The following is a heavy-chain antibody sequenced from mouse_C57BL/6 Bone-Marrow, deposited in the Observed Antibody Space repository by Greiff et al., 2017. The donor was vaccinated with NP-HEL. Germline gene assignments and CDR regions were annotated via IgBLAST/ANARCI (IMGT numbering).Heavy chain of an antibody. CDR3: ARRRIYDGYYERYFDV. CDR2: ISGGGGNT. Sequence: EVMLVESGGGLVKPGGSLKLSCAASGFTFSSYTMSWVRQTPEKRLEWVATISGGGGNTYYPDSVKGRFTISSDNAKNTLYLQMSSLRSEDTALYYCARRRIYDGYYERYFDVWGTGTTVTVSS. V-gene: IGHV5-9*01. J-gene: IGHJ1*03. D-gene: IGHD2-3*01. CDR1: GFTFSSYT.